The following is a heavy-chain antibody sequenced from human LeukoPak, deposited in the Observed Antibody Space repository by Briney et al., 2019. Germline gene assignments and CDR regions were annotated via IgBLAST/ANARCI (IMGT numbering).Heavy chain of an antibody. D-gene: IGHD6-13*01. J-gene: IGHJ4*02. CDR3: APDPGYSSSWYN. CDR1: GYTLTELS. V-gene: IGHV1-24*01. Sequence: GASVKVSCKVSGYTLTELSMHWVRQAPGKGREWMGGFDPEDGETIYAQKFQGRVTMTEDTSTDTAYMELSSLRSEDTAVYYCAPDPGYSSSWYNWDQGTLVTVSS. CDR2: FDPEDGET.